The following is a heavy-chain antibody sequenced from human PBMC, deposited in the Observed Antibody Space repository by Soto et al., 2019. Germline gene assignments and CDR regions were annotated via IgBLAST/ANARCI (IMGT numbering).Heavy chain of an antibody. V-gene: IGHV3-33*01. J-gene: IGHJ6*02. D-gene: IGHD6-13*01. Sequence: GGSLRLSCAASGFTFSNYGIHWVRQAPGKGLEWVAVIWYDGSNKYYADSVKGRFTISRDNSKNTLYLQMNSLRVEDTAVYYCARDRVAAPSYGMDVWGQGTTVTVSS. CDR2: IWYDGSNK. CDR3: ARDRVAAPSYGMDV. CDR1: GFTFSNYG.